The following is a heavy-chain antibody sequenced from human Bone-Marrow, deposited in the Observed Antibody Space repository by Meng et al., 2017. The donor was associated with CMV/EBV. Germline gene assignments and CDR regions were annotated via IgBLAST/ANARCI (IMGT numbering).Heavy chain of an antibody. J-gene: IGHJ6*02. Sequence: GESLKISCAASGFTFSSYWMSWVRQAPGKGLEWVANIKQDGSEKYYVDSVKGRFTISRDNAKNSLYLQMNSLRAEDTAVYYCARVMSSGWYYYYYYGMDVWGQGTTVTVSS. D-gene: IGHD6-19*01. CDR1: GFTFSSYW. V-gene: IGHV3-7*01. CDR3: ARVMSSGWYYYYYYGMDV. CDR2: IKQDGSEK.